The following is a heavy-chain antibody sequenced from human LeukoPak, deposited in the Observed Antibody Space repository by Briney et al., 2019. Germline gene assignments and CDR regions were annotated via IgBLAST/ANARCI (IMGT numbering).Heavy chain of an antibody. D-gene: IGHD6-19*01. CDR3: ARWLRQGDY. CDR2: IYNGGST. Sequence: GGSLRLSCAVSGFTVSSNYMSWVRQAPGKGLEWVSVIYNGGSTDYADSVKGRFTISRDNSKNTLYLQMNSLRVEDTAVYYCARWLRQGDYWGQGTLVTVSS. CDR1: GFTVSSNY. J-gene: IGHJ4*02. V-gene: IGHV3-66*01.